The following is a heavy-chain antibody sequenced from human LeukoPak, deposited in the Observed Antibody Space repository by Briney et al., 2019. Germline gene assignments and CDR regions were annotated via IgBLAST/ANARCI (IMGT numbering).Heavy chain of an antibody. CDR3: AKEGTASKPSDLDY. CDR2: IRHDGSNK. CDR1: GFIFSDYG. Sequence: GGSLRLXCAASGFIFSDYGMHWVRQAPGKGLEWVTFIRHDGSNKYYVDSVKGRFTISRDNSKSMVYLQMNSLRSEDTAVYYCAKEGTASKPSDLDYWGQGTLVTVSS. J-gene: IGHJ4*02. V-gene: IGHV3-30*02. D-gene: IGHD1/OR15-1a*01.